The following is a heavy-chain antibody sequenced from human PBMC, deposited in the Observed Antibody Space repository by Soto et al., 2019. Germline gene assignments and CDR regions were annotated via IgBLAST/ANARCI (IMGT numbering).Heavy chain of an antibody. J-gene: IGHJ2*01. Sequence: SETLSLTCTVSGGSISSNYWTWIRQPPVKGLEWIGYVYNSGSTNYNPTLKSRLTISEDTYKSQFSLKVSSVTAADTAVYYCARGPRKTRCSSSSDSYWYFDLWGRGTLVTVSS. CDR1: GGSISSNY. D-gene: IGHD6-6*01. CDR3: ARGPRKTRCSSSSDSYWYFDL. CDR2: VYNSGST. V-gene: IGHV4-59*01.